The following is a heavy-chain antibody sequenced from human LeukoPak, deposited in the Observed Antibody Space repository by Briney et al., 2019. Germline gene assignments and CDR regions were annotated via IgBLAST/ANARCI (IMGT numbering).Heavy chain of an antibody. Sequence: SETLSLTCTVSGXSVSSVTYYWTWIRQPPGKGLEWIWYIYYSGSTNYNPSLKSRVTLSVDTSKNQFSLILTSVTAADTAVYYCTRCARYCGSGCYPDAFDIWGQGTMVTASS. CDR2: IYYSGST. CDR1: GXSVSSVTYY. V-gene: IGHV4-61*01. CDR3: TRCARYCGSGCYPDAFDI. J-gene: IGHJ3*02. D-gene: IGHD2-21*02.